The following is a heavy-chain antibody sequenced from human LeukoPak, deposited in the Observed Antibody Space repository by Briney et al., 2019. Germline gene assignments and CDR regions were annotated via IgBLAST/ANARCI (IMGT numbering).Heavy chain of an antibody. V-gene: IGHV1-2*02. Sequence: ASVKVSCKASGYTFTGYYMHWVRQAPGQGLEWMGWINPNSGGTNYAQKFQGRVTMTRDTSISTAYMELSRLRSDDTAVYYRARVITMVRGVIGYNWFDPWGQGTLVTVSS. D-gene: IGHD3-10*01. CDR2: INPNSGGT. J-gene: IGHJ5*02. CDR1: GYTFTGYY. CDR3: ARVITMVRGVIGYNWFDP.